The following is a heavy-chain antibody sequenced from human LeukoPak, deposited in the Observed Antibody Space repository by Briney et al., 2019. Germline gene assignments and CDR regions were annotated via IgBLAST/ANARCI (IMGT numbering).Heavy chain of an antibody. V-gene: IGHV1-69*06. CDR3: ARADKCSGGSCYSWWFDP. D-gene: IGHD2-15*01. CDR2: IIPIFGTA. J-gene: IGHJ5*02. Sequence: EASVKVSCKASGGTFSSYAISWVRQGPGQGLEWMGGIIPIFGTASYAQKFQGRVTITADKSTSTAYVELSSLRSEDTAVYYCARADKCSGGSCYSWWFDPWGQGTLVTVSS. CDR1: GGTFSSYA.